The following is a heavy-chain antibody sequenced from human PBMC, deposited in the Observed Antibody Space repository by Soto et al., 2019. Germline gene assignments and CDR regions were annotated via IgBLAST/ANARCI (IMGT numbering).Heavy chain of an antibody. J-gene: IGHJ3*02. CDR3: ARGVTVVDATDHDAFDI. CDR2: IYSGGST. CDR1: GFTVSSNY. D-gene: IGHD2-15*01. V-gene: IGHV3-66*01. Sequence: LRLSCSASGFTVSSNYMSWVRQAPGKGLDWVSVIYSGGSTYYADSVKGRFTISRDNSKNTLYLQMNSLRAEDTAVYYCARGVTVVDATDHDAFDIWGQGTMVTVTS.